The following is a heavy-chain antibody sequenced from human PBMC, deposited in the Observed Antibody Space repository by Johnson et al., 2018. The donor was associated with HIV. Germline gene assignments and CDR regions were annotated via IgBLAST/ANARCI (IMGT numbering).Heavy chain of an antibody. Sequence: MLLVESGGGLVQPGGSLRLSCAASGFTFTNYAMSWVRQSPGKGLEWVSAISGSGGSTYYADSVKGRFTITRDNSKNTLYLQMNSLRADDTAVYYCAKNGQAGAFDIWGQGTMVTVSS. D-gene: IGHD2-8*01. CDR3: AKNGQAGAFDI. CDR2: ISGSGGST. V-gene: IGHV3-23*04. J-gene: IGHJ3*02. CDR1: GFTFTNYA.